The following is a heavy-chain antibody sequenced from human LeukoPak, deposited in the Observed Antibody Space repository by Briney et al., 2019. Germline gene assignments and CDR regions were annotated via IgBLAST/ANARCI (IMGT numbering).Heavy chain of an antibody. J-gene: IGHJ4*02. Sequence: SETLSLTCTVSGGSISSGTYYWGWIRQPPGKGLEWIGRIYYSGSTYYSPSLKSRVTISVDTSKNQFSLKLSSVTAADTAVYYCARRYYYDSSGYYSHWGQGTLVTVSS. CDR3: ARRYYYDSSGYYSH. D-gene: IGHD3-22*01. CDR1: GGSISSGTYY. V-gene: IGHV4-39*01. CDR2: IYYSGST.